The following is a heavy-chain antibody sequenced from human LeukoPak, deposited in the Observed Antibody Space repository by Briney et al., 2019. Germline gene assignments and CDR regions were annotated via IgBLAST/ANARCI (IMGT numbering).Heavy chain of an antibody. CDR1: GGSISGYY. CDR2: IYYSGST. Sequence: PLETLTLTCTVFGGSISGYYWSWIRQPPGKGLEWIGYIYYSGSTNYNPSLKSRVTISVDTSKNQFSLKLTSVTAADTAVYYCARHFGGSGARLYFDYWGQGTLVTVSS. D-gene: IGHD6-19*01. V-gene: IGHV4-59*01. CDR3: ARHFGGSGARLYFDY. J-gene: IGHJ4*02.